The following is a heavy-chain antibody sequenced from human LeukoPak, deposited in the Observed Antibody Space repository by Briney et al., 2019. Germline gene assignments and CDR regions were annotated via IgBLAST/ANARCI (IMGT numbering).Heavy chain of an antibody. J-gene: IGHJ5*02. D-gene: IGHD2-8*01. Sequence: GGSLRLSCAASGFTFTSYGMHWVRQAPGKGLDWVALIWDDGNNKYYADSAKGRFTISRDNSKNTLYLQMNSLRAEDTAVYYCARDNGEWRLNWFDHWGQGTLVTVSS. CDR1: GFTFTSYG. CDR2: IWDDGNNK. V-gene: IGHV3-33*01. CDR3: ARDNGEWRLNWFDH.